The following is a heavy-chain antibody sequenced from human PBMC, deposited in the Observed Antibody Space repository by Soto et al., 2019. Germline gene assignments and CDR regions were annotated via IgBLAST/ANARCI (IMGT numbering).Heavy chain of an antibody. CDR3: ARGRYGDY. Sequence: QVHLVQSGAEVKKPGASVKVSCKGSGYAFTTYGITWVRQAPGQGLEWMGWISAHNGNTNYAQKLQGRVTVTRDTSTSTAYRELRSLRSDDTAVYYSARGRYGDYWGQGALVTVSS. D-gene: IGHD1-1*01. V-gene: IGHV1-18*01. J-gene: IGHJ4*02. CDR1: GYAFTTYG. CDR2: ISAHNGNT.